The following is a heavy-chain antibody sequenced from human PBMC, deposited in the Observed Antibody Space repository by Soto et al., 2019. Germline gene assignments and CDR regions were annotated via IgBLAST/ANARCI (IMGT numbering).Heavy chain of an antibody. CDR2: ISAHNSNT. Sequence: QVHLVQSGAEVKKPGASVKVSCKGSGYSFTTYGITWVRQAPGQGLEWMAWISAHNSNTNYAQKLQGRVTVTRDTSTSTAYMELRSLRSDDTVVYYCARGRYGDYWGQGALVTVSS. D-gene: IGHD1-1*01. J-gene: IGHJ4*02. CDR1: GYSFTTYG. CDR3: ARGRYGDY. V-gene: IGHV1-18*01.